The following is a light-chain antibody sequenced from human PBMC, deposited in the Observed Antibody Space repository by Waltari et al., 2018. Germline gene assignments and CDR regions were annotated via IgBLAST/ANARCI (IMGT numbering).Light chain of an antibody. V-gene: IGKV3-15*01. CDR1: QNIHDN. CDR2: GAS. Sequence: EVLMTQSPATLSVSPGERVTLSCRASQNIHDNLAWYQQKPGQAPRLLIYGASTRATDIPARFRGCGSGTEFTLTINSLQSEDLGIYYCQQYNKWPPLTFGGGTKVGIK. J-gene: IGKJ4*01. CDR3: QQYNKWPPLT.